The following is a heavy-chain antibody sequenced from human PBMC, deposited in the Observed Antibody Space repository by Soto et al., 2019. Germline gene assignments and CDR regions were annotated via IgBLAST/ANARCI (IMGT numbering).Heavy chain of an antibody. V-gene: IGHV3-30*03. D-gene: IGHD4-4*01. CDR3: TRDARPYSIYRGGGLGL. CDR2: VSSDGRQK. J-gene: IGHJ1*01. CDR1: GFIFSDYA. Sequence: QAQLVESGGGVVQPGRSLRLSCVLSGFIFSDYAMHWVRQTPGKGLEWVAIVSSDGRQKFYTDSVKGRFTISKEFSTNTLFLQVNSLRPDDSGTYFCTRDARPYSIYRGGGLGLWGQGTLVTVSS.